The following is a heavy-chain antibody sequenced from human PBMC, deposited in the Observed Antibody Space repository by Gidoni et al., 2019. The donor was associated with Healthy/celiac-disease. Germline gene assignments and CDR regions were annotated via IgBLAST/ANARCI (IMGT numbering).Heavy chain of an antibody. CDR1: GFPFSSCA. Sequence: EVQLLESGGGLVQPGGSLRLSCAASGFPFSSCAMSWVRQAPGKGLEWVSAISGSVGSTYYADSVKGRFTISRDNSKNTLYLQMNSLRAEDTAVYYCANTINLVRGTLLPFDYWGQGTLVTVSS. V-gene: IGHV3-23*01. D-gene: IGHD2-15*01. CDR2: ISGSVGST. CDR3: ANTINLVRGTLLPFDY. J-gene: IGHJ4*02.